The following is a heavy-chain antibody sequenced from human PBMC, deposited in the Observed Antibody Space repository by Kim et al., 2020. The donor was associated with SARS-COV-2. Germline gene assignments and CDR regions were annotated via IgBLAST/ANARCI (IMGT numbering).Heavy chain of an antibody. CDR3: ARDYDFWSGYYDYYYGMDV. D-gene: IGHD3-3*01. V-gene: IGHV4-31*03. Sequence: SETLSLTCTVSGGSISSGGYYWSWIRQHPGKGLEWIGYIYYSGSTYYNPSLKSRVTISVDTSKNQFSLKLSSVTAADTAVYYCARDYDFWSGYYDYYYGMDVWGQGTTVTVSS. CDR2: IYYSGST. J-gene: IGHJ6*02. CDR1: GGSISSGGYY.